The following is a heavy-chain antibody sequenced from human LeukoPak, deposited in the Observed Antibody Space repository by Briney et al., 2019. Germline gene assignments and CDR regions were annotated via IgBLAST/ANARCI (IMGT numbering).Heavy chain of an antibody. Sequence: SETLSLTCTVSGGSISSYYWSWIRQPPGKGLEWIGYIYYSGSTNYNPSLKSRVAMSVDTSKNQFSLKLTSVTAADTAVYYCARDRVGYCSGGSCSAYNWFDPWGQGTLVTVSS. J-gene: IGHJ5*02. CDR2: IYYSGST. CDR1: GGSISSYY. V-gene: IGHV4-59*12. CDR3: ARDRVGYCSGGSCSAYNWFDP. D-gene: IGHD2-15*01.